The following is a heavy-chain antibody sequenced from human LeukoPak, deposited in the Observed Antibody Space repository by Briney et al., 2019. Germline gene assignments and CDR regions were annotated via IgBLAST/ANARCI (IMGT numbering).Heavy chain of an antibody. CDR2: IKQDGSEK. CDR1: GFTFSSCW. J-gene: IGHJ6*03. V-gene: IGHV3-7*01. CDR3: ARDGYYYYMDV. Sequence: QSGGSLRLSCVASGFTFSSCWMSWVRQAPGKGLEWVANIKQDGSEKYYLDSVKGRFTISRDNAKNSLYLQMNSLRAEDTAVYYCARDGYYYYMDVWGKGTTVTVSS.